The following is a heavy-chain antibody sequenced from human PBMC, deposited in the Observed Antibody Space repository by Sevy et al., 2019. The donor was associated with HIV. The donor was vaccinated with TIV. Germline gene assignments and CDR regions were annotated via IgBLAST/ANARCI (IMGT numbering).Heavy chain of an antibody. CDR1: GFTFSSYW. V-gene: IGHV3-7*01. CDR3: ARDQGRKIVVVPAAMLDYYYGMDV. CDR2: IKQDGSEK. D-gene: IGHD2-2*01. J-gene: IGHJ6*02. Sequence: GGSLRLSCAASGFTFSSYWMSWVRQASGKGLEWVANIKQDGSEKYYVDSVKGRFTISRDNAKNSLYLQMNSLRAEDTAVYYCARDQGRKIVVVPAAMLDYYYGMDVWGQGTTVTVSS.